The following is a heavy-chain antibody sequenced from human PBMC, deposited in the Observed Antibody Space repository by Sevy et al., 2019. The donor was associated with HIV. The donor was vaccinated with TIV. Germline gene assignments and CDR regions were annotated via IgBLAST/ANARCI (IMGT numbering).Heavy chain of an antibody. CDR1: AFTVSSVY. CDR2: IYDAGST. J-gene: IGHJ3*02. D-gene: IGHD6-19*01. CDR3: ARESGYSSSPGAFDI. V-gene: IGHV3-53*01. Sequence: GGSLRLSCAASAFTVSSVYMSWVRQAPGKGLEWVSLIYDAGSTYFADSVEGRFTISRDDSKNTPYLQMNSLRAEDTAVYFCARESGYSSSPGAFDIWGQGTMVTVSS.